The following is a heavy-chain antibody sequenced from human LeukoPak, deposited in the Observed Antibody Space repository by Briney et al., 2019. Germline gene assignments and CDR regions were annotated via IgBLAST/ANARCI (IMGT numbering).Heavy chain of an antibody. CDR1: GDSISRSNW. D-gene: IGHD6-19*01. Sequence: SGTLSLTCAVSGDSISRSNWWSWVRQPPGKGLEWIGEIYHSGSTNYNPSLKSRVTISVDKSKNQFSLKLSSVTAADTAVYYCARDVRGWYRDNWFDPWGQGTLVTVSS. CDR2: IYHSGST. J-gene: IGHJ5*02. V-gene: IGHV4-4*02. CDR3: ARDVRGWYRDNWFDP.